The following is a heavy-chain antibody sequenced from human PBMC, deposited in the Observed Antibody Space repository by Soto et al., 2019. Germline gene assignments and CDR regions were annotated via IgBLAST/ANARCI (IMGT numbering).Heavy chain of an antibody. V-gene: IGHV1-46*01. J-gene: IGHJ4*02. CDR3: ARDGPPAMALDY. CDR2: INPSGGST. D-gene: IGHD5-18*01. Sequence: ASVKVSCKASGYTFASYYMHWVRQAPGQGLEWMGIINPSGGSTSYAQKFQGRVTMTRDTSTSTVYMELSSLRSEDTAVYYCARDGPPAMALDYWGQGTLVTVSS. CDR1: GYTFASYY.